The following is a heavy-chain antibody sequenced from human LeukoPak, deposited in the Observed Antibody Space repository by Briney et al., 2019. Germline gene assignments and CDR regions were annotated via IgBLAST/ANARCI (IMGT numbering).Heavy chain of an antibody. CDR3: ARGAASGYFDY. J-gene: IGHJ4*02. CDR1: GGSISSHY. Sequence: PSETLSLTCSVSGGSISSHYWSWLRQPAGKGLEWIGHIYSDGSVNYNPSVKSRVTMSVDTSKNQFSLKLYFVTAADTAVFYCARGAASGYFDYWDQGTLVTVSS. V-gene: IGHV4-4*07. CDR2: IYSDGSV. D-gene: IGHD6-13*01.